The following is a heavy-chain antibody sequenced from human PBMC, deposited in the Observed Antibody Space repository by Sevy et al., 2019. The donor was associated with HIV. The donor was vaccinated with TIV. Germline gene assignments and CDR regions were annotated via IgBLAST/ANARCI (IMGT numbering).Heavy chain of an antibody. J-gene: IGHJ6*02. V-gene: IGHV1-8*01. D-gene: IGHD2-2*01. CDR1: GYTFTTYD. CDR3: ARFLSTSYYYYHAMDV. Sequence: ASVKVSCKASGYTFTTYDINWVRQATGQGLEWMGWMNPNNGNTGYAQKFQGRVTMTRNTSIETAYMELSSLRSEDTAVYYCARFLSTSYYYYHAMDVWGQGTTVTVSS. CDR2: MNPNNGNT.